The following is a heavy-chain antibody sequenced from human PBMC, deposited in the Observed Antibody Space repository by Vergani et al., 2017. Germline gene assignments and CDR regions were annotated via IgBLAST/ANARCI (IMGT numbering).Heavy chain of an antibody. D-gene: IGHD6-13*01. CDR3: ARRGKTAADPFDY. CDR2: IDPSDSYT. CDR1: GYSFTSYW. Sequence: EVQLVQSGAEVKKPGESLRISCKGSGYSFTSYWISWVRQIPGKGLEWMGRIDPSDSYTNYSPSFQGHVTISADKSISTAYLQWSSLKDADTAMYYCARRGKTAADPFDYWGQGTLVTVSS. J-gene: IGHJ4*02. V-gene: IGHV5-10-1*03.